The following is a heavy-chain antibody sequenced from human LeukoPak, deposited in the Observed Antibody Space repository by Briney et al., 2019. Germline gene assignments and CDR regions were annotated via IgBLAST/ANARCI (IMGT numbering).Heavy chain of an antibody. CDR2: IYYSGST. V-gene: IGHV4-31*03. Sequence: SETLSLTCTVSGGSISSGGYSWSWIRQHPGKGLEWIGYIYYSGSTYYNPSLKSRVTISVDTSKNQFSLKLSSVTATDTAVYYCARGRRSSSWYGYFDYWGQGTLVTVSS. D-gene: IGHD6-13*01. CDR1: GGSISSGGYS. J-gene: IGHJ4*02. CDR3: ARGRRSSSWYGYFDY.